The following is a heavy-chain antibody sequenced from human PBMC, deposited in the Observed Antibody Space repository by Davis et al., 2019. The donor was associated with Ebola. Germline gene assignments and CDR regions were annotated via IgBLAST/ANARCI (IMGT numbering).Heavy chain of an antibody. V-gene: IGHV5-51*01. CDR2: IYPGDSDT. CDR3: ARTTGIGMSY. CDR1: GYSFSTYW. J-gene: IGHJ4*02. Sequence: GESLKISCKAFGYSFSTYWIGWVRRMPGKGLEWMGIIYPGDSDTRYSPSFQGQVTISVDKSIDTAYLQWSSLKASDTATYYCARTTGIGMSYWGQGTLVTVSS. D-gene: IGHD1-1*01.